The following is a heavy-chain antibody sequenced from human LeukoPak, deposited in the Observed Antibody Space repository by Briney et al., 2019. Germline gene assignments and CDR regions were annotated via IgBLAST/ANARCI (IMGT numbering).Heavy chain of an antibody. CDR1: GGSISSSSYY. CDR2: IYYSGST. J-gene: IGHJ3*02. CDR3: ARLLPIADAFDI. Sequence: PSETLSLTCTVSGGSISSSSYYWGWIRQPPGKGLEWIGSIYYSGSTYYNPSLKSRVTISVDTSKNQFSLKLSSVTAADTAIYYCARLLPIADAFDIWGQGTMVTVSS. D-gene: IGHD2/OR15-2a*01. V-gene: IGHV4-39*01.